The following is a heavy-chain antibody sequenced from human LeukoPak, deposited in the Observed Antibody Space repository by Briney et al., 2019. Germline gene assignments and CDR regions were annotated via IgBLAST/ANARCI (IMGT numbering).Heavy chain of an antibody. CDR2: IIPILGIA. J-gene: IGHJ4*02. Sequence: SSVKVSCKASGGTFSSYTISWVRQAPGQGLEWMGGIIPILGIANYAQKFQGRVTITADKSTSTAYMELSSLRSEDTAVYCCARDLWQQLPDYWGQGTLVTVSS. V-gene: IGHV1-69*04. CDR3: ARDLWQQLPDY. D-gene: IGHD6-13*01. CDR1: GGTFSSYT.